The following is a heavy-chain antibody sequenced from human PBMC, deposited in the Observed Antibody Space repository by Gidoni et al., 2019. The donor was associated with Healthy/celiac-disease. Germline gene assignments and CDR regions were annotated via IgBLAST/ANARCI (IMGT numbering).Heavy chain of an antibody. CDR2: ISYDGSNK. J-gene: IGHJ6*03. D-gene: IGHD6-19*01. V-gene: IGHV3-30*01. CDR1: GFNFSSYA. CDR3: ARGLRPGGIAVAEKYYYYMDV. Sequence: QVQLVESGGGVVQPGRSLRLSCAASGFNFSSYAMTWVRQAPGKGLEWVAVISYDGSNKYYADSVKGRFTISRDNSKNTLYLQMNSLRAEDTAVYYCARGLRPGGIAVAEKYYYYMDVWGKGTTVTVSS.